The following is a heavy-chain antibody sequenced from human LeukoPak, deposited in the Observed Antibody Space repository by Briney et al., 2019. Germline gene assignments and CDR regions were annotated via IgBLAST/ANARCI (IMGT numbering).Heavy chain of an antibody. D-gene: IGHD3-22*01. CDR2: IYHLGSV. CDR1: GGSITSRSYY. J-gene: IGHJ6*02. Sequence: SETLSLTCTVSGGSITSRSYYWGWIRQPPGRGLEWIGSIYHLGSVRYNPSLKNRVTISVDTSKNQFSLKLSSVTAADTAVYYCARDKPHYYDSSGYYTNYYYYGMDVWGQGTTVTVSS. CDR3: ARDKPHYYDSSGYYTNYYYYGMDV. V-gene: IGHV4-39*07.